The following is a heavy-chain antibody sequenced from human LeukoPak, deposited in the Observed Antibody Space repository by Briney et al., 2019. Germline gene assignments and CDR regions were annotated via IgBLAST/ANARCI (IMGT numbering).Heavy chain of an antibody. CDR3: ARGRNYDYGDYDKPLDWFDP. D-gene: IGHD4-17*01. CDR2: MNPNSGNT. Sequence: ASVKVSCKASGYTFTSYDINWVRQATGQGLEWMGWMNPNSGNTGYAQKFQGRVTMTRNTSISTAYMELSSLRSEDTAVYYCARGRNYDYGDYDKPLDWFDPWGQGTLVTVSS. V-gene: IGHV1-8*01. J-gene: IGHJ5*02. CDR1: GYTFTSYD.